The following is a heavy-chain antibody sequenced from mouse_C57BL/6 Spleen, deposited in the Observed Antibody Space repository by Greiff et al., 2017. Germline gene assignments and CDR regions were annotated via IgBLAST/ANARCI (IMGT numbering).Heavy chain of an antibody. CDR3: ARWPYYYGSSFDY. Sequence: QVQLQQSGPELVKPGASVKISCKASGYAFSSSWMNWVKQRHGKGLEWIGRIYPGDGDTNYNGKFKGKATLTADKSSSTAYRPLSSLTSEDAAVYFCARWPYYYGSSFDYWGQGTTLTVSS. V-gene: IGHV1-82*01. CDR2: IYPGDGDT. D-gene: IGHD1-1*01. CDR1: GYAFSSSW. J-gene: IGHJ2*01.